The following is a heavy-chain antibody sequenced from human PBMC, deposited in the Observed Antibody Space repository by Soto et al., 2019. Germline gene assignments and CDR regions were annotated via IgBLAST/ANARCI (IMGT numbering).Heavy chain of an antibody. CDR1: GFTFSNYA. CDR3: AKYYYYDSNGYRPTRGDAFDI. V-gene: IGHV3-23*01. Sequence: EVQLLESGGGLVQPGGSLRLSCAASGFTFSNYAMSWVRQAPGKGLEWVSAISGSGGSTFYVDSVKGRFTISRDNSKNTLYLQMNSLRAEDTAVYYCAKYYYYDSNGYRPTRGDAFDIWGQGTMVTVSS. CDR2: ISGSGGST. D-gene: IGHD3-22*01. J-gene: IGHJ3*02.